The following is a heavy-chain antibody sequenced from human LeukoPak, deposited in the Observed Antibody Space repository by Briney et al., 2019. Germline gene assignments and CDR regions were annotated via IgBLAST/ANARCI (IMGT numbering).Heavy chain of an antibody. CDR3: ARDRKSQGETYYYYYMDV. Sequence: GASVKISCKASGGTFSSYAISWVRQAPGQGLEWMGGSIPIFGTANYAQKFQGRVTITTDESTSAAYMELSSLRSEDTAVYYCARDRKSQGETYYYYYMDVWGKGTTVTVSS. D-gene: IGHD3-16*01. CDR1: GGTFSSYA. CDR2: SIPIFGTA. V-gene: IGHV1-69*05. J-gene: IGHJ6*03.